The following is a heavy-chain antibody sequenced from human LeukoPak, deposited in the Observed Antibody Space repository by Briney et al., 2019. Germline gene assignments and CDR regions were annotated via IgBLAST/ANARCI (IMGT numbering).Heavy chain of an antibody. J-gene: IGHJ4*02. CDR3: ARDPSPLTGEFDY. D-gene: IGHD7-27*01. V-gene: IGHV1-69*05. Sequence: SVKVSCKGSGYTFTGYFLHWVRQAPGQGLEWMGRIIPIFGTANYAQKFQGRVTITTDESTSTAYMELSSLRSEDTAVYYCARDPSPLTGEFDYWGQGTLVTVSS. CDR2: IIPIFGTA. CDR1: GYTFTGYF.